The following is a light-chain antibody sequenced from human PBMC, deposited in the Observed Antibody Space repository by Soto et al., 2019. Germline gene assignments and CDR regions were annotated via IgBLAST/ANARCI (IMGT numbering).Light chain of an antibody. CDR3: QKTFSQDVT. CDR1: QAILTY. J-gene: IGKJ4*01. CDR2: DAS. V-gene: IGKV1-39*01. Sequence: DIHLTQSPSSLSAAVGDRVTITCRASQAILTYLNWLQQKAGKAPEVLIYDASGLRSGVPSRFTGSGSATDSTLTITSLQREDAGTYFCQKTFSQDVTFGGGTKV.